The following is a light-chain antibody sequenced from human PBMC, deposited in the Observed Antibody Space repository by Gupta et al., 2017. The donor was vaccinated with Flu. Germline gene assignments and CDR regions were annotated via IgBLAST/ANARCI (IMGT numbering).Light chain of an antibody. CDR1: SSDVGGYNY. Sequence: QSALTQPASVSGSPGQSIPISCTGTSSDVGGYNYVSWYQQYPGKAPKLMIYEVSNRPSGVSNRFSGSKSGNTASLTISGLQAEDEADYYCSSSTLFGPGTKVTVL. J-gene: IGLJ1*01. V-gene: IGLV2-14*01. CDR3: SSSTL. CDR2: EVS.